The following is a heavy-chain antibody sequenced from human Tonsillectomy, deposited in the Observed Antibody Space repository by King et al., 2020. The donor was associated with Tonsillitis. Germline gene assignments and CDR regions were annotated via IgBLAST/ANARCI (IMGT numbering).Heavy chain of an antibody. D-gene: IGHD6-19*01. CDR3: WRDRHEWLVTSYFDY. V-gene: IGHV4-38-2*02. Sequence: VQLQESGPGLVKPSETLSLTCTVSGYSISSGYYWGWIRQPPGKGLEWIGSIYHSGSTYYNPSLKSRVTISVDTSKNQFSLKLSSVTAADTAVYYCWRDRHEWLVTSYFDYWGQGTLVTVSS. CDR1: GYSISSGYY. CDR2: IYHSGST. J-gene: IGHJ4*02.